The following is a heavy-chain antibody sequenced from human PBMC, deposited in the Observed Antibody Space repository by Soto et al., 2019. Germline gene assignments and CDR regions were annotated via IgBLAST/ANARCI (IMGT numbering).Heavy chain of an antibody. Sequence: SETLSLTCSVSGGSISSSSYYWGWVRQPPGKGLEWIGSMHYSGKSDFNPSLQSRVTISVDTSKNQFSLKLSSVTAADTAVYYCARHNGPLYVGYYYDMDVWGQGTTVTVSS. CDR3: ARHNGPLYVGYYYDMDV. D-gene: IGHD3-16*01. J-gene: IGHJ6*02. V-gene: IGHV4-39*01. CDR2: MHYSGKS. CDR1: GGSISSSSYY.